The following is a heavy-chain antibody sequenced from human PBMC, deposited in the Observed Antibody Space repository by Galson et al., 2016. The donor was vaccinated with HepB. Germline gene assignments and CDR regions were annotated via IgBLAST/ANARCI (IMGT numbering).Heavy chain of an antibody. CDR1: GGSVTNRHYY. J-gene: IGHJ5*02. D-gene: IGHD5-12*01. V-gene: IGHV4-30-4*01. CDR3: ARVPFGGYTDSPWWFDP. Sequence: TLSLTCSVSGGSVTNRHYYWSWIRQSPGKGLEWIGYILYSGSTYYNPSLKSRVTISVDTSKNQFSLKLTSVTAADTAVYYCARVPFGGYTDSPWWFDPWGQGTLVTVSS. CDR2: ILYSGST.